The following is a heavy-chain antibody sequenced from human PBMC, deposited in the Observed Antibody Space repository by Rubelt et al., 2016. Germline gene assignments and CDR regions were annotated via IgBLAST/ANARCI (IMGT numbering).Heavy chain of an antibody. D-gene: IGHD4-11*01. Sequence: EVQLVDSGGGLVQPGGSLRLSCAASGFTFSSYAMSWLRQAPGKGLEWVSTISCRGCSTYYADSVTGRFSISRDYAKNTRYLQMNSWRAEDTAVYYCAKDRVGYSNYYDYWGQGTLVTVSS. CDR2: ISCRGCST. CDR3: AKDRVGYSNYYDY. V-gene: IGHV3-23*04. J-gene: IGHJ4*02. CDR1: GFTFSSYA.